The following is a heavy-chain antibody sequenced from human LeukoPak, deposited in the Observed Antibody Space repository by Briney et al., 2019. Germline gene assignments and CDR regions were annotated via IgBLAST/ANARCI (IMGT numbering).Heavy chain of an antibody. J-gene: IGHJ4*02. Sequence: GGSLRLSCAASGFTFSSYEMNWVRQAPGKGLEWVSYISSSGSTIYYADSVKGRFTISRDNAKNSLYLQMDSLRAEDTAVYYCARDEGFCSGGRCHISGFDYWGQGTLVTVSS. D-gene: IGHD2-15*01. V-gene: IGHV3-48*03. CDR3: ARDEGFCSGGRCHISGFDY. CDR1: GFTFSSYE. CDR2: ISSSGSTI.